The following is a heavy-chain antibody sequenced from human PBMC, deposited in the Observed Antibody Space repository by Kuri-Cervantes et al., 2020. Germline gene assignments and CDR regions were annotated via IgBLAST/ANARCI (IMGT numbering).Heavy chain of an antibody. CDR1: GFTFSSYA. CDR3: AKDSLYSGSYSQFDY. Sequence: GGSLRLSCAASGFTFSSYAMSWVRQAPGKGLEWVSAITGSGGVTYYADSVKGRFTISRDNSKNTLYLQMNSLRAEDTAVYYCAKDSLYSGSYSQFDYWGQGTLVTVSS. V-gene: IGHV3-23*01. D-gene: IGHD1-26*01. J-gene: IGHJ4*02. CDR2: ITGSGGVT.